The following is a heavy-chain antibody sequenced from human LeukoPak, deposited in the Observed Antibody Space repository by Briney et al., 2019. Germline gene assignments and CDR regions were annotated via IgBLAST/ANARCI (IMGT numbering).Heavy chain of an antibody. CDR2: IYHSGST. CDR1: GGSISSGGYS. CDR3: ARHSSSSSRKQFDY. J-gene: IGHJ4*02. Sequence: PSQTLSLTCAVSGGSISSGGYSWSWIRQPPGKGLEWIGYIYHSGSTYYNPSLKSRVTISVDRSKNQFSLKLSSVTAADTAVYYCARHSSSSSRKQFDYWGQGTLVTVSS. V-gene: IGHV4-30-2*01. D-gene: IGHD6-6*01.